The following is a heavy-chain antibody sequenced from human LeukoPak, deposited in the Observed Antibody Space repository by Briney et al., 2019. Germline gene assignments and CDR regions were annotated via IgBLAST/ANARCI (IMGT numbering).Heavy chain of an antibody. CDR1: GFTFSSYS. Sequence: GGSLRLSCAASGFTFSSYSMNWVRQAPGKGLEGVSYISSSSSTIYYADSVKGRFTISRDNAKNSLYLQMNSLRAEDTAVYYCAREVVLQLWAVYNWFDPWGQGTLVTVSS. CDR3: AREVVLQLWAVYNWFDP. V-gene: IGHV3-48*01. D-gene: IGHD5-18*01. CDR2: ISSSSSTI. J-gene: IGHJ5*02.